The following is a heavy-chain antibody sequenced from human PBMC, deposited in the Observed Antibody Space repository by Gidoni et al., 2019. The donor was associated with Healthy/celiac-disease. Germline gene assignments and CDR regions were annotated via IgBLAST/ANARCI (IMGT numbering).Heavy chain of an antibody. V-gene: IGHV3-23*01. CDR1: GFTFSSCV. CDR2: ISGSGGST. Sequence: EVQLLESGGDLVQRGGSLRLSCAASGFTFSSCVMNWVRQAPGKGLEWVSSISGSGGSTYYADSVKGRFTISRDNSKNTLYLQMNSLRAEDTAVYYCAKSRGNIYPNSYMDVWGKGTTVTVSS. J-gene: IGHJ6*03. D-gene: IGHD3-10*01. CDR3: AKSRGNIYPNSYMDV.